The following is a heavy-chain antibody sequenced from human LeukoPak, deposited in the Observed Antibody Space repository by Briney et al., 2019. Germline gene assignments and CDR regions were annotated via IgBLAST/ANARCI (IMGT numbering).Heavy chain of an antibody. V-gene: IGHV4-34*01. CDR1: GGSFSGYY. CDR3: ARGPYCSGASCYGYYYGMDV. J-gene: IGHJ6*02. D-gene: IGHD2-15*01. CDR2: INHSGST. Sequence: ASETLSLTCAVYGGSFSGYYWSWIRQPPGKGLEWIGEINHSGSTNYNPSLKSRVTISVDTSKNQFSLKLSSVTAADTAVYYCARGPYCSGASCYGYYYGMDVWGQGTTVTVSS.